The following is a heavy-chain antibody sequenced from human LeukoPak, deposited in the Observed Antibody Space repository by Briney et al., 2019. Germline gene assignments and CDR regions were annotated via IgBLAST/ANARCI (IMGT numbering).Heavy chain of an antibody. V-gene: IGHV3-21*01. CDR3: ARDSGGNSGDY. D-gene: IGHD4-23*01. CDR2: ISSSSSYI. J-gene: IGHJ4*02. CDR1: GFTFSSYG. Sequence: PGRSLRLSCAASGFTFSSYGMHWVRQAPGKGLEWVSSISSSSSYIYYADSVKGRFTISRDDAKNSLYLQMNSLRAEDTAVYYCARDSGGNSGDYWGQGTLVTVSS.